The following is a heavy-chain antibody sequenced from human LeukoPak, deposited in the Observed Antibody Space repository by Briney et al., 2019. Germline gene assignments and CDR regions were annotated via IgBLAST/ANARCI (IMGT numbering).Heavy chain of an antibody. CDR1: GDSISSSNYY. V-gene: IGHV4-61*05. D-gene: IGHD2-15*01. CDR3: ARGPMLTCSGGSCYSGGVDY. J-gene: IGHJ4*02. CDR2: IYYSGST. Sequence: SETLSLTCTVSGDSISSSNYYWGWIRQPPGKGLEWIGYIYYSGSTNYNPSLKSRVTISVDTSKNQFSLKLSSVTAADTAVYYRARGPMLTCSGGSCYSGGVDYWGQGTLVTVSS.